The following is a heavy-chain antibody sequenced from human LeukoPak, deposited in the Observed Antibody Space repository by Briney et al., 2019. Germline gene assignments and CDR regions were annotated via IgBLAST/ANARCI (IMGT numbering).Heavy chain of an antibody. CDR3: ARDLGDIVVVPAAIPGY. V-gene: IGHV3-30-3*01. CDR2: ISYDGSNK. J-gene: IGHJ4*02. CDR1: GFTFSSYA. D-gene: IGHD2-2*01. Sequence: PEGSLRLSCAASGFTFSSYAMHWVRQAPGKGLEWVAVISYDGSNKYYADSVKGRFTISRDNSKNTLYLQMNSLRAEDTAVYYCARDLGDIVVVPAAIPGYWGQGTLVTVSS.